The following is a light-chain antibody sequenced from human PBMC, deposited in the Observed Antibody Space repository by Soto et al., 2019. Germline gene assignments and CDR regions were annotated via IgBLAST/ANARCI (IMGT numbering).Light chain of an antibody. CDR2: GAS. V-gene: IGKV3-20*01. CDR3: QQYSGSPTWT. CDR1: QSVSSSY. J-gene: IGKJ1*01. Sequence: EIVLTQSPGTLSLSPGERATLSCRASQSVSSSYLAWYQQKPGQAPRLLIYGASSRATGIPDRFSGSGSGTDFTLTISRLEPEDFAVYYCQQYSGSPTWTFDQGTKVEIK.